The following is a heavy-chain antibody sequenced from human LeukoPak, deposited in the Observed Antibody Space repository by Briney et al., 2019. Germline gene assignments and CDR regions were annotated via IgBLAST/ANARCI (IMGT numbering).Heavy chain of an antibody. V-gene: IGHV1-2*02. J-gene: IGHJ3*02. Sequence: GASVKVSCKASGYTFTGYYMHWVRQAPGQGLEWMGWINPNSGGTNYAQKFQGRVTMTRDTSISTAYMELSRLRSDDTAVYYCATYSSGWYSLGAFDTWGQGTMVTVSS. CDR2: INPNSGGT. D-gene: IGHD6-19*01. CDR1: GYTFTGYY. CDR3: ATYSSGWYSLGAFDT.